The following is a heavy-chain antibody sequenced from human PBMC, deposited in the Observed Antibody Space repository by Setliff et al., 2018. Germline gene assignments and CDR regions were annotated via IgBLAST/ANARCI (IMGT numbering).Heavy chain of an antibody. V-gene: IGHV4-31*03. J-gene: IGHJ4*02. Sequence: SETLSLTCTVSGGSISSGGYYWSWIRQHPGKGLEWIGYIYYSVSTYYNPSLKSRVTISVDTSKNQFSLKLNSVIAADTSVYYCARGGQFRPYYFDFWGQGTLVTVSS. CDR1: GGSISSGGYY. CDR3: ARGGQFRPYYFDF. D-gene: IGHD6-19*01. CDR2: IYYSVST.